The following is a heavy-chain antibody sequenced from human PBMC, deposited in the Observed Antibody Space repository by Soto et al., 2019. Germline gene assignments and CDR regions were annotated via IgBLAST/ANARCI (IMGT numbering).Heavy chain of an antibody. CDR3: ARRSSSSLGSLFDP. Sequence: SETQSLTCTVSGGSINSSTYYWDWIRQPPGKGLEWIGAMYYTGNKNYNPSLESRVTMSVDTSKNQFSLKLSSVTPTDTAVYYCARRSSSSLGSLFDPWGRGIQVTVSS. CDR1: GGSINSSTYY. CDR2: MYYTGNK. D-gene: IGHD6-6*01. J-gene: IGHJ5*02. V-gene: IGHV4-39*01.